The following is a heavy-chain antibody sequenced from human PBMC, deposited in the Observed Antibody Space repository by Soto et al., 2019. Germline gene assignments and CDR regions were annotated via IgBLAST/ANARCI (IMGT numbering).Heavy chain of an antibody. D-gene: IGHD6-6*01. CDR2: LYYSGNT. J-gene: IGHJ4*02. Sequence: PSETVSLTCTVSGDSLSTADYYWPWIRQPPGKGLEGSGYLYYSGNTYYIPSLKSRVTISVDTSQNQISLKLNSVTSADTAVYYCARGIYSTSSFFDSWGQGTLVTVSS. CDR1: GDSLSTADYY. CDR3: ARGIYSTSSFFDS. V-gene: IGHV4-30-4*01.